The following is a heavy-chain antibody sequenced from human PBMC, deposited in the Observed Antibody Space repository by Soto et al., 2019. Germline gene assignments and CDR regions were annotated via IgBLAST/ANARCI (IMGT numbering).Heavy chain of an antibody. D-gene: IGHD1-20*01. CDR3: ARGLVTGNNYYYYYYLDV. CDR2: MNPNSGNT. CDR1: GYTFTSYD. J-gene: IGHJ6*03. Sequence: ASVKASCKASGYTFTSYDINCVRQATGQGLEWMGWMNPNSGNTGYAQKFQGRVTMTRNTSISTAYMELSSLRSEDTAVYYCARGLVTGNNYYYYYYLDVWGKGTTVTVSS. V-gene: IGHV1-8*01.